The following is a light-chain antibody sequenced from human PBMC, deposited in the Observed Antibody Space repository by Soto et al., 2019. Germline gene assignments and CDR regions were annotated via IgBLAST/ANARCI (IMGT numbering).Light chain of an antibody. V-gene: IGLV1-40*01. J-gene: IGLJ2*01. Sequence: QSVLTQPPSVAGAPGQRVTISCTGSSTNIGAGYDVHWYQQHPGTAPKLLIYVNSNRPSGVPDRFSGSKSGTSASLAITGLQAEDEAHYYCRSYESSMTAVVFGGGTKVTVL. CDR1: STNIGAGYD. CDR3: RSYESSMTAVV. CDR2: VNS.